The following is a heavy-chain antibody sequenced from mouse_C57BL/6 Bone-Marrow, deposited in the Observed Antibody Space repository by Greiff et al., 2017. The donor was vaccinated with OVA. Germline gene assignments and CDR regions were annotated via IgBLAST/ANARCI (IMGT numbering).Heavy chain of an antibody. D-gene: IGHD3-2*02. J-gene: IGHJ3*01. CDR1: GFTFSSYG. CDR3: ARPQTAQAPFAY. CDR2: ISSGGSYT. V-gene: IGHV5-6*01. Sequence: EVHLVESGGDLVKPGGSLKLSCAASGFTFSSYGMSWVRQTPDKRLEWVATISSGGSYTYYPDSVKGRFTISRDNAKNTLYLQMSSLKSEDTAMYYCARPQTAQAPFAYWGQGTLVTVSA.